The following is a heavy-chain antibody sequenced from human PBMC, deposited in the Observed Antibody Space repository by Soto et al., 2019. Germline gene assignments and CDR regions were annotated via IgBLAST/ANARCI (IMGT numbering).Heavy chain of an antibody. V-gene: IGHV1-18*01. Sequence: QVQLVQSGAEVKKPGASVKVSCKASGYTFTSYGISWVRQAPGQGLEWMGWISAYNGNTNYAQKLQGRVTMTTDTSTSTAYMEPRSLRSDDTAVYYCAREYCSGGSCTTWFDPWGQGTLVTVSS. D-gene: IGHD2-15*01. CDR3: AREYCSGGSCTTWFDP. CDR2: ISAYNGNT. J-gene: IGHJ5*02. CDR1: GYTFTSYG.